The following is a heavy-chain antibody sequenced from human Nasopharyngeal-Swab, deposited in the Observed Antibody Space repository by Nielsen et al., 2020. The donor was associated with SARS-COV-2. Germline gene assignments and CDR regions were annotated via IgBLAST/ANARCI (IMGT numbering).Heavy chain of an antibody. D-gene: IGHD6-6*01. CDR3: ASLPPRAYSSFRGTHYYYMDV. J-gene: IGHJ6*03. Sequence: SETLSLTCTVSGASISSSSYSWGWIRQPPRKGLEWIGNIFYGGNTYYNPSLKSRVTISVDTSKNQFSLKLSSVTAADTAVYYCASLPPRAYSSFRGTHYYYMDVWGKGTTVTVSS. CDR2: IFYGGNT. CDR1: GASISSSSYS. V-gene: IGHV4-39*07.